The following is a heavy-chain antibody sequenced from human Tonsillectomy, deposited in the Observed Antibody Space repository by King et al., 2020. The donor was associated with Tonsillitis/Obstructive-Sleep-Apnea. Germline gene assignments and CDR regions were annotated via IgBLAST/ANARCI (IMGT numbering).Heavy chain of an antibody. CDR3: ARHDVVGRYIDS. Sequence: VQLVESGAEVMTPGASVNVSCKASGYTFTRSYIHWVRQARGQGLEWMGIINPSSGIATYAQKFQGRLTMTSDTSASTIYLELGSLRSEDTAVYFCARHDVVGRYIDSWGQGTLVTVSS. CDR1: GYTFTRSY. V-gene: IGHV1-46*01. CDR2: INPSSGIA. J-gene: IGHJ4*02. D-gene: IGHD2-21*01.